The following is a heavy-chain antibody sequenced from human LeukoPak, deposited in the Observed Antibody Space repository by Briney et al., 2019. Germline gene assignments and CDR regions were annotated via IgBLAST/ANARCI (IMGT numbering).Heavy chain of an antibody. CDR1: GGSFSGYC. CDR2: INHSGST. J-gene: IGHJ6*03. V-gene: IGHV4-34*01. CDR3: ARAEGYYYYMDV. Sequence: SETLSLTCAVYGGSFSGYCWSWIRQPPGKGLEWIGEINHSGSTNYNPSLKSRVTISVDTSKNQFSLKLSSVTAADTAVYYCARAEGYYYYMDVWGKGTTVTVSS.